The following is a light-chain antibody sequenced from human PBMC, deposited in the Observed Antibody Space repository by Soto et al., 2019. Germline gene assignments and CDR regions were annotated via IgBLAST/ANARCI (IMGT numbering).Light chain of an antibody. CDR3: SSYTSGSTLYV. V-gene: IGLV2-14*01. CDR2: ASS. CDR1: SSDVGSYNY. J-gene: IGLJ1*01. Sequence: QSALTQPASVSGSPGQSITISCTGTSSDVGSYNYVSWYQHHPGKAPRLMIYASSNRPSGVSHRFSGSRSGNTASLTISGLQAEDEADYDCSSYTSGSTLYVFGTGTKLTVL.